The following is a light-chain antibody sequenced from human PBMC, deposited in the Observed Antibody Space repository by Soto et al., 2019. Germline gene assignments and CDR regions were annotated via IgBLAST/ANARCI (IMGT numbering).Light chain of an antibody. CDR3: QQRSN. Sequence: EIVLTQSPVTLSLSTGDSATLSCRASQNVNTYLAWYQQKPGLAPRLHIFDASDRATGIPPRFSGSGSGTDFTLTISSLEPEDFAVYYCQQRSNFGQGTRLEIK. V-gene: IGKV3-11*01. J-gene: IGKJ5*01. CDR2: DAS. CDR1: QNVNTY.